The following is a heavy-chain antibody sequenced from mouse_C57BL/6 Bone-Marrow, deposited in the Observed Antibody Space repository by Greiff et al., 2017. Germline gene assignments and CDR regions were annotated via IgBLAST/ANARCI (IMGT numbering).Heavy chain of an antibody. CDR3: ARRGHYYGSSPYYFDY. D-gene: IGHD1-1*01. CDR1: GYTFTSYG. CDR2: IYPRSGNT. V-gene: IGHV1-81*01. J-gene: IGHJ2*01. Sequence: VKLQQSGAELARPGASVKLSCKASGYTFTSYGISWVKQRTGQGLEWIGEIYPRSGNTYYNEKFKGKATLTADKSSSTAYMELRSLTSEDSAVYFCARRGHYYGSSPYYFDYWGQGTTLTVSS.